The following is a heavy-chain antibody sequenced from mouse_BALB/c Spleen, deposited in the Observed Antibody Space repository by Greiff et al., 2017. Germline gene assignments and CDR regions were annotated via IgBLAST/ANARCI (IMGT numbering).Heavy chain of an antibody. J-gene: IGHJ2*01. Sequence: EVQVVESGGGLVQPGGSRKLSCAASGFTFSSFGMHWVRQAPEKGLEWVAYISSGSSTIYYADTVKGRFTISRDNPKNTLFLQMTSLRSEDTAMYYCASTYYGNYPFDYWGQGTTLTVSS. D-gene: IGHD2-10*01. CDR3: ASTYYGNYPFDY. CDR1: GFTFSSFG. CDR2: ISSGSSTI. V-gene: IGHV5-17*02.